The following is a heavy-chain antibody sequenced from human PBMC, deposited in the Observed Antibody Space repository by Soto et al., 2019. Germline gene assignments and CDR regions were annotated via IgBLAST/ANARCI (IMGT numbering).Heavy chain of an antibody. D-gene: IGHD1-1*01. Sequence: GASVKVSCKASGGTFSSYTISWVRQAPGQGLEWMGRIIPILGIANYAQKFQGRVTITADKSTSTAYMELSSLRSEDTAVYYCARVATGTSFDYWGQGTLVTVSS. CDR2: IIPILGIA. V-gene: IGHV1-69*02. CDR3: ARVATGTSFDY. J-gene: IGHJ4*02. CDR1: GGTFSSYT.